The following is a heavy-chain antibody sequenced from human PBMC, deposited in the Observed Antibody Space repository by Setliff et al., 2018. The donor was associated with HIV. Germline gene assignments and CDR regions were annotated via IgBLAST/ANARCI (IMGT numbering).Heavy chain of an antibody. CDR3: ASLPPLYDSSGYYFDY. V-gene: IGHV4-39*01. J-gene: IGHJ4*02. CDR2: IYHTGST. Sequence: SETLSLTCTVSGGSINSTSYYWGWIRQPPGNGLEWIGSIYHTGSTYHNPSLNSRVTISVDASKNQFSLKLSSVTAAATAVYYCASLPPLYDSSGYYFDYWGQGTLVTVSS. CDR1: GGSINSTSYY. D-gene: IGHD3-22*01.